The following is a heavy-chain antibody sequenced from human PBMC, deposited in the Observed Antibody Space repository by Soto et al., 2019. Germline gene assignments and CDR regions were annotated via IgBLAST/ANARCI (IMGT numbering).Heavy chain of an antibody. V-gene: IGHV3-23*01. J-gene: IGHJ6*03. D-gene: IGHD3-9*01. CDR2: ISGSGGST. CDR1: GFTFSSYA. Sequence: GGSLRLSCAASGFTFSSYAMSWVRQAPGKGLEWVSAISGSGGSTYYADSVKGRFTISKDNSKNTLYLQMNSLRAEDTAVYYCAKDQDDILTPPVPYYMDVWGKGTTVTVSS. CDR3: AKDQDDILTPPVPYYMDV.